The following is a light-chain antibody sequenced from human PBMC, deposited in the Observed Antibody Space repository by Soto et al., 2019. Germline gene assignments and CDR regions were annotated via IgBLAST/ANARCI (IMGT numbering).Light chain of an antibody. CDR3: QQYDNLVLT. V-gene: IGKV1-33*01. Sequence: DIQMTQSPSSLSASVGDRVTITCQASQDISDYLNWYQHKPGEAPKLLIYDASHLETGVPSRFSGSGSGTDFTFTISSLQPEDFATYYCQQYDNLVLTFGGGTKVE. J-gene: IGKJ4*01. CDR2: DAS. CDR1: QDISDY.